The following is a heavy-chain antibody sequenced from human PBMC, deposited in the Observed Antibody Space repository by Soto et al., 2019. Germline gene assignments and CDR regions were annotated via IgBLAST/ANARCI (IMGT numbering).Heavy chain of an antibody. CDR2: SHQSGNT. V-gene: IGHV4-4*02. CDR3: ATRDTGRVY. D-gene: IGHD5-18*01. CDR1: GVSIDSHDW. J-gene: IGHJ4*02. Sequence: QVQLQESGPGLVKPSGTLSLTCAVSGVSIDSHDWWTWVRQPPGKGLEWIGESHQSGNTNYNSSLESRVTISLDMSRNHFSLQLDSVTVADTAVYYCATRDTGRVYWGQGTLVTVSS.